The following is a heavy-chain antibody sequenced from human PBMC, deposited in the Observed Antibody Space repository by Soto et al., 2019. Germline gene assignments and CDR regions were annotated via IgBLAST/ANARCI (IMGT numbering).Heavy chain of an antibody. D-gene: IGHD3-16*01. Sequence: GGSLRLSCAASGFTFSSYPMSWVRQAPGKGLEWVSGIDGSGDSTYYADSVTGRFTISRDSSKTTLYLQMNSLRAEDTAVYYCAKVTWHHRNGGDSWGQGTLVTVSS. CDR1: GFTFSSYP. J-gene: IGHJ4*02. CDR2: IDGSGDST. CDR3: AKVTWHHRNGGDS. V-gene: IGHV3-23*01.